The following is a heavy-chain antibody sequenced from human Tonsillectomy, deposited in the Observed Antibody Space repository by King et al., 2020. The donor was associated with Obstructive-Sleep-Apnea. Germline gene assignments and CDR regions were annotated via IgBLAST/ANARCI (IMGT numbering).Heavy chain of an antibody. CDR1: GFEFSSYA. Sequence: VQLVESGGGVVQPGRSLRLSCAASGFEFSSYAMHWVRQAPGKGLEWVAVISYDGGNKFYADSVKGRFTISRDNSKNTLYLQMNSLRAEYTAVFYCARALVGVYCSRTTCYSFYFYGMDVWGQGTTVTVSS. CDR2: ISYDGGNK. V-gene: IGHV3-30*04. J-gene: IGHJ6*02. CDR3: ARALVGVYCSRTTCYSFYFYGMDV. D-gene: IGHD2-2*02.